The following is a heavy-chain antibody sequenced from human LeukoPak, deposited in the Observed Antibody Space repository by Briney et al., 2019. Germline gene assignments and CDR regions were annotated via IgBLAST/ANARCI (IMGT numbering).Heavy chain of an antibody. CDR1: GGSISSYY. J-gene: IGHJ4*02. V-gene: IGHV4-4*07. D-gene: IGHD6-19*01. Sequence: SETLSLTCTVSGGSISSYYWSWIRQPAGKGLDWIGRIYTSGSTNYNPSLKSRVTMSVDTSKNQFSLKLSSATAADTAVYYCASSSGWYAQFDYWGQGPLVTVSS. CDR2: IYTSGST. CDR3: ASSSGWYAQFDY.